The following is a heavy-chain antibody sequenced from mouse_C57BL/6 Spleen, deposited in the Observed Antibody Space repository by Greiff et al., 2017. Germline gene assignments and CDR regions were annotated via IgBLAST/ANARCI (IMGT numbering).Heavy chain of an antibody. Sequence: EVQLVESGGGLVQPGGSLSLSCAASGFTFTDYYMSWVRQPPGKALEWLGFIRNKANGYTTEYSASVKGRFTISRENSQSNLYLQMNARRAEDSATYYCARYRAAQATLYAMDYWGQGTSVTVSS. CDR2: IRNKANGYTT. D-gene: IGHD3-2*02. V-gene: IGHV7-3*01. CDR1: GFTFTDYY. J-gene: IGHJ4*01. CDR3: ARYRAAQATLYAMDY.